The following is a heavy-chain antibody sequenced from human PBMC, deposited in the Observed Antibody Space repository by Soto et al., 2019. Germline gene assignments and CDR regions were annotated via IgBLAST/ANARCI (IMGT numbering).Heavy chain of an antibody. D-gene: IGHD1-26*01. CDR2: TYPGDSET. CDR3: ASGNAWEVLLAY. CDR1: GYTFSNFW. J-gene: IGHJ4*02. Sequence: GESLKISCQCSGYTFSNFWIAWVRQLPGKGLEYMGITYPGDSETRYSPSFHGKVTISADRSIGTAYLQWSSLEASDTAVYYCASGNAWEVLLAYWGQGTLVTVSS. V-gene: IGHV5-51*01.